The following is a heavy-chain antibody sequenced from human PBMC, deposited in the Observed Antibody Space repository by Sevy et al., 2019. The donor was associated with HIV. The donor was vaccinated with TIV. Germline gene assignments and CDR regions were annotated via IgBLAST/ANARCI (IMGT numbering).Heavy chain of an antibody. CDR3: AIVYYFDY. CDR2: ISYDGSNK. V-gene: IGHV3-30*03. J-gene: IGHJ4*02. D-gene: IGHD3-16*01. CDR1: GFTFSSYG. Sequence: GGSLRLSCAASGFTFSSYGMHWVRQAPGKGLEWVAVISYDGSNKYYADSVKGRFTISRDNSKNTLYLQMNSLRAEDTAAYYCAIVYYFDYWGQGTLVTVSS.